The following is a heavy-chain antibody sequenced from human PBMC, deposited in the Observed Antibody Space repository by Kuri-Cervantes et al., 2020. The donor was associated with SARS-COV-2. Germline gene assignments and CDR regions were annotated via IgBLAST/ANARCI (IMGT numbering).Heavy chain of an antibody. CDR2: IYTGGST. D-gene: IGHD1-26*01. CDR1: GGSISSYY. V-gene: IGHV4-4*07. Sequence: SETLSLTCTVSGGSISSYYWSWIRQPAGKGLEWIGRIYTGGSTNYNPSLKSRVTMSVDTSKNQFSLKLSSVTAADTAVYYCARLGGYDPYNWFDPWGQGTLVTVSS. J-gene: IGHJ5*02. CDR3: ARLGGYDPYNWFDP.